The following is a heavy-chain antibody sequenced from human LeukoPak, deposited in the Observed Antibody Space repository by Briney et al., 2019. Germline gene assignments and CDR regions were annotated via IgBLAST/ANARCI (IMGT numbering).Heavy chain of an antibody. J-gene: IGHJ5*01. CDR3: ARVAVSGPTGWFDS. CDR2: ISASSSTI. D-gene: IGHD2-8*02. CDR1: GFTFSGYS. Sequence: GGSLRLSCAASGFTFSGYSMNWVRQAPGKGLEWVSYISASSSTIYYADSVKGRFTISRDNAKNSLYLQMNSLRAEDTAVYYCARVAVSGPTGWFDSWGQGTLVIVSS. V-gene: IGHV3-48*04.